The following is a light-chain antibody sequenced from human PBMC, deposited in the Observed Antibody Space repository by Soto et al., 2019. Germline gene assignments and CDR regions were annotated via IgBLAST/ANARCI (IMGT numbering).Light chain of an antibody. J-gene: IGKJ4*01. Sequence: EIVLTQSPATLSLSPGERATLSCRASQSVSSYLAWYQQKPGQAPRLLIYDASNRATGIPARFSGSGSGTALTLTISSLEPEDFAIYYCQQRSNWPPVTFGGGTKVEIK. V-gene: IGKV3-11*01. CDR2: DAS. CDR1: QSVSSY. CDR3: QQRSNWPPVT.